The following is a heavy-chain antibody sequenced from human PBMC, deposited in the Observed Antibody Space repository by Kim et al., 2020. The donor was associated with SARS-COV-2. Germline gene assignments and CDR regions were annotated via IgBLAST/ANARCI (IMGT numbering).Heavy chain of an antibody. V-gene: IGHV3-23*01. CDR2: T. J-gene: IGHJ4*02. CDR3: AKGVTNSGFDY. Sequence: TYYADAVKGRETMSSDKSKNTLYLHMNSLRVEDTAVYYCAKGVTNSGFDYWGQGTQVTVSS. D-gene: IGHD4-17*01.